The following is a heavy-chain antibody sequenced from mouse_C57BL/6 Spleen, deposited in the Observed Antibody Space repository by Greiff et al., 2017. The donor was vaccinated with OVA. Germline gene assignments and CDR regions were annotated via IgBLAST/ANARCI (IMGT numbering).Heavy chain of an antibody. CDR3: ARWGDGEEVDY. V-gene: IGHV1-78*01. D-gene: IGHD3-3*01. CDR2: IYPRNGGT. CDR1: GYTFTDHT. J-gene: IGHJ2*01. Sequence: QVQLKESDAELVKPGASVKISCKASGYTFTDHTIHWVKQRPEQGLEWIGYIYPRNGGTKYNEKFKGKATLTADKSSSTAYMQLNSLTSEDSAVYFCARWGDGEEVDYWGQGTTLTVSS.